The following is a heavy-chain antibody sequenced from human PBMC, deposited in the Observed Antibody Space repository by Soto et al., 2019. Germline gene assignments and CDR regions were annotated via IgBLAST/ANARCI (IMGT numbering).Heavy chain of an antibody. CDR2: IWYDGSNK. CDR3: ARVSGAYEYYYDSSGYYGDAFDI. CDR1: GFTFSSYG. V-gene: IGHV3-33*01. D-gene: IGHD3-22*01. J-gene: IGHJ3*02. Sequence: QVQLVESGGGVVQPGRSLRLSCAASGFTFSSYGMHWVRQAPGKGLEWVAVIWYDGSNKYYADSVKGRFTISRDNSKNTLYLQMNSLRAEDTAVYYCARVSGAYEYYYDSSGYYGDAFDIWGQGTMVTVSS.